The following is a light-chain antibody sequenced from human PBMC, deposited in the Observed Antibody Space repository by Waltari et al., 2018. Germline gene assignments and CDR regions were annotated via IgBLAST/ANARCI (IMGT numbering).Light chain of an antibody. CDR3: QQSYSIPLT. Sequence: DIQMTQSPSSLSASVGDRVTITCRAGQPISTYLNWYQQKLGQAPKLLIYAASSLQSGVPSRFSGSGSGTDFTLTISSLQPEDFATYYCQQSYSIPLTFGGGTKEEIK. V-gene: IGKV1-39*01. CDR2: AAS. CDR1: QPISTY. J-gene: IGKJ4*01.